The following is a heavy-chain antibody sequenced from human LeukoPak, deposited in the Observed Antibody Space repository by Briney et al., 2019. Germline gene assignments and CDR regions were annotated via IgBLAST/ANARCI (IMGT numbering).Heavy chain of an antibody. CDR3: ARADGYCSRTSWYGEEDY. Sequence: PGGSLRLSCAASGFTFSSYSMNWVRQAPGKGLEWVSSITSSSSYIYYADSVKGRFTISRDNAKNSLFLQMNSLRAEDTAVDYCARADGYCSRTSWYGEEDYWGQGTLVTVSS. CDR2: ITSSSSYI. J-gene: IGHJ4*02. D-gene: IGHD2-2*01. CDR1: GFTFSSYS. V-gene: IGHV3-21*01.